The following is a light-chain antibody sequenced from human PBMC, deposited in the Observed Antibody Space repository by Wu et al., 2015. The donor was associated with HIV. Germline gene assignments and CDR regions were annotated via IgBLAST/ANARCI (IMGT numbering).Light chain of an antibody. CDR1: QIVASNY. CDR3: QHYDNSHPYS. Sequence: EIVLTQSPGTLSLSPGERVTLSCGASQIVASNYLAWYQQKPGQSPRLLIYGASSRATGIPDRFSGSGSGTDFSLTISRLEPEDFAVYYCQHYDNSHPYSFGQGTKLEIK. V-gene: IGKV3-20*01. CDR2: GAS. J-gene: IGKJ2*03.